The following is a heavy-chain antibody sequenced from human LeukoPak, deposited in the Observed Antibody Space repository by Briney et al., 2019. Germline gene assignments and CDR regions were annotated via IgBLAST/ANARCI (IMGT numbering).Heavy chain of an antibody. CDR2: INPNSGGT. D-gene: IGHD6-6*01. V-gene: IGHV1-2*02. CDR1: GYTFTGYY. Sequence: ASVKVSCKASGYTFTGYYMHWVRQAPGQGLEWMGWINPNSGGTNYAQKFQGRVTMTRDTSISTAYMELSRLRSDDTAVYYCARAGLAARCWFDPWGQGTLVTVSS. CDR3: ARAGLAARCWFDP. J-gene: IGHJ5*02.